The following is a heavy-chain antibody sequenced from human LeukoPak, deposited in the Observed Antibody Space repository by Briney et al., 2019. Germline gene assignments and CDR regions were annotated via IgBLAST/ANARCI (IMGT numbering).Heavy chain of an antibody. CDR3: AREIGSRGARLGY. Sequence: SVKVSCKASGGTFSSYAISWERQAPGQGLEWMGGIIPIFGTANYAQKFQGRVTITADESTSTANMELSSLRSEDTAVYYCAREIGSRGARLGYWGQGTLVTVSS. CDR1: GGTFSSYA. J-gene: IGHJ4*02. D-gene: IGHD3-16*01. V-gene: IGHV1-69*01. CDR2: IIPIFGTA.